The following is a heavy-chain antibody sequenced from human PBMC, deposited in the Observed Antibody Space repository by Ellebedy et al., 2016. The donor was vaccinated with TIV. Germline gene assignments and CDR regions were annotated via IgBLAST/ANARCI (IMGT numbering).Heavy chain of an antibody. CDR1: GDTFSNYV. V-gene: IGHV1-69*13. Sequence: AASVKVSCKASGDTFSNYVITWARQAPGQGLEWMGGIIPMFATANYAQRFQGRVTITADESTSTAYMELRSLKSEETAIYYCARREYPGSGGSHYFDYWGQGTLVTVSS. CDR3: ARREYPGSGGSHYFDY. J-gene: IGHJ4*02. CDR2: IIPMFATA. D-gene: IGHD3-10*01.